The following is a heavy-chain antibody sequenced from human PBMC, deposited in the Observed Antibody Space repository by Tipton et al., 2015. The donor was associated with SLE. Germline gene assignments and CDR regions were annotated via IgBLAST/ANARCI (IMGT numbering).Heavy chain of an antibody. V-gene: IGHV1-2*06. Sequence: QVQLVQSGAEVEKPGASVKVSCKASKYTFTGYYMHWVRQAPGQGLEWMGRINPNSGGTNYAQKFQGRVTMTRDTSISTAYMELSSLTHDDTAVYYCARAGDSAWFSHTFGYWGQGTLVTVSS. CDR2: INPNSGGT. CDR1: KYTFTGYY. CDR3: ARAGDSAWFSHTFGY. D-gene: IGHD3-10*01. J-gene: IGHJ4*02.